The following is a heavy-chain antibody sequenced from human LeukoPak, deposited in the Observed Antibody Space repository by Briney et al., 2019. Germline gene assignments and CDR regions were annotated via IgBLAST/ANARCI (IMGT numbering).Heavy chain of an antibody. CDR3: ARRTGAYTHPYDY. CDR2: IYSAGST. CDR1: GFTVSSNS. Sequence: GGSLRLSCTVSGFTVSSNSMSWVRQAPGKGLEWVSFIYSAGSTHYSDSVKGRFTISIDNSKNTLYLQMNSLRAEDTAVYYCARRTGAYTHPYDYWGQGTLVAVS. J-gene: IGHJ4*02. V-gene: IGHV3-53*01. D-gene: IGHD3-16*01.